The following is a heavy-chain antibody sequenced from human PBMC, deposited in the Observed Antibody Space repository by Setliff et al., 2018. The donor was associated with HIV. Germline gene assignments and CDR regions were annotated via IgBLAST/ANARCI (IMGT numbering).Heavy chain of an antibody. J-gene: IGHJ3*02. V-gene: IGHV4-34*01. CDR1: GGSFSGYY. D-gene: IGHD1-26*01. CDR2: INHSGST. CDR3: ARHSPNVGVRGDAFDI. Sequence: SETLSLTCAVYGGSFSGYYWSWIRQPPGKGLEWIGEINHSGSTNYNPSLKSRVTISVDTSRTQFSLRLSSVTAADTAVYYCARHSPNVGVRGDAFDIWGQGTVVTVSS.